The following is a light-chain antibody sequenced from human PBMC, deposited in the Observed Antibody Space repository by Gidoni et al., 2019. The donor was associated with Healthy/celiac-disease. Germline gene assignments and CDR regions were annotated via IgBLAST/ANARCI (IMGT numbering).Light chain of an antibody. J-gene: IGKJ4*01. V-gene: IGKV3-20*01. CDR1: QSVSSSY. CDR3: QQYGSSSLT. CDR2: GAS. Sequence: DIVLTQSPGTLSLSPGERATLSCRASQSVSSSYLAWYKQKPGQAPRLLIYGASSRATGIPDRFSGSGSGTDFTLTISRLEPEDFAVYYCQQYGSSSLTFGGGTKVEIK.